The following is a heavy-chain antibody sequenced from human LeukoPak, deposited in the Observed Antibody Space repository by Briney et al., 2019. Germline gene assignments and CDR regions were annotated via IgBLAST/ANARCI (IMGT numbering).Heavy chain of an antibody. Sequence: GGSLRLSCAASGFTFSSYGMNWVRQAPGKGLEWVSSISSSSSYIYYADSVKGRFTISRDNAKNSLYLQMNSLRAEDTAVYYCARGSGSYFVSNYWGQGTLVTVSS. V-gene: IGHV3-21*01. CDR2: ISSSSSYI. CDR1: GFTFSSYG. CDR3: ARGSGSYFVSNY. D-gene: IGHD3-10*01. J-gene: IGHJ4*02.